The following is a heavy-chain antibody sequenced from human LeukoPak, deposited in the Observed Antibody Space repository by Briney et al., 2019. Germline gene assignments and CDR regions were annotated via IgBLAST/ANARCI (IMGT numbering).Heavy chain of an antibody. Sequence: SETLSLTCAVYGGSFGGYYWSWIRQPPGKGLEWIGEINHSGSTNYNPSLKSRVTISVDTSKNQFSLKLSSVTAADTAVYYCARGAKTRGYCSSTSCYLPPTFDYWGQGTLVTVSS. CDR2: INHSGST. J-gene: IGHJ4*02. CDR1: GGSFGGYY. V-gene: IGHV4-34*01. CDR3: ARGAKTRGYCSSTSCYLPPTFDY. D-gene: IGHD2-2*01.